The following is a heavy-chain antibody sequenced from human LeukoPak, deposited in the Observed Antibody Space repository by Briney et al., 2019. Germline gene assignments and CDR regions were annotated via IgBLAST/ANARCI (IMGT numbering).Heavy chain of an antibody. J-gene: IGHJ5*02. V-gene: IGHV3-11*01. CDR3: VRDGYCCGGICLNWFDP. CDR1: GLTFSDYY. Sequence: GGSLRLSCAASGLTFSDYYLSWIREAARNRVEWVSYISHSVSTIFYEDSVKCRFTISRDNVQISLYLQMNSLRAEDTAVYYCVRDGYCCGGICLNWFDPWCQGTLVTVSS. CDR2: ISHSVSTI. D-gene: IGHD2-15*01.